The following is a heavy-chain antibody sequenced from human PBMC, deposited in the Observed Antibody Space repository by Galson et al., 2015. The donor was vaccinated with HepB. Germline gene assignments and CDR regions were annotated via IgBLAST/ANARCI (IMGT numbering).Heavy chain of an antibody. CDR3: ARGGEYCSGGSCSGVVVPGWFDP. D-gene: IGHD2-15*01. CDR2: LNPSAGST. V-gene: IGHV1-46*03. CDR1: GYTFTSSC. Sequence: SVKVSCKASGYTFTSSCIHWVRQAPGQGLEWMGILNPSAGSTTYAQKFQGRLTVTRDTSTRTLYMELSSLTSEDTAVYYCARGGEYCSGGSCSGVVVPGWFDPWGQGTLVTVSS. J-gene: IGHJ5*02.